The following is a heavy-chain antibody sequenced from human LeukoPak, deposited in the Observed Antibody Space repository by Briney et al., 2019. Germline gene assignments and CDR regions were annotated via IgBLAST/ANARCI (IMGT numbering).Heavy chain of an antibody. CDR2: INSDGSST. V-gene: IGHV3-74*01. J-gene: IGHJ4*02. CDR3: ARGRGVDRFDY. Sequence: GGSLRLSCAASGFTFSNYWMTWVRQAPGKGLVWVSRINSDGSSTSYADSVKGRFTISRDNAKNSLYLQMNNLRAEDTAVYYCARGRGVDRFDYWGQGTLVTVSS. CDR1: GFTFSNYW. D-gene: IGHD3-16*01.